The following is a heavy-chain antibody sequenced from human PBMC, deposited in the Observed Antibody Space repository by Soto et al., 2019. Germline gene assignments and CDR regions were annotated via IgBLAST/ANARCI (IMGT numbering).Heavy chain of an antibody. Sequence: ETLSLTCALSCYSITSGYYWGWIRQPPGKGLEWIGSVYHSGSTYYNGTLKSRVTISVDTSKNQFSLRLNSVTAADTAVYYCARLVPHGSRFDPWGQGIPVTVSS. CDR1: CYSITSGYY. CDR3: ARLVPHGSRFDP. V-gene: IGHV4-38-2*01. D-gene: IGHD2-15*01. J-gene: IGHJ5*02. CDR2: VYHSGST.